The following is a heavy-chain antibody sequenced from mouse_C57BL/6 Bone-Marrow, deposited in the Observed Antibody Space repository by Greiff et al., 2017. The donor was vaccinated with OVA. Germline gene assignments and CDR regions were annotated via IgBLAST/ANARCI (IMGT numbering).Heavy chain of an antibody. CDR1: GYTFTDYE. D-gene: IGHD3-2*02. J-gene: IGHJ3*01. V-gene: IGHV1-15*01. Sequence: VQLQQSGAELVRPGASVTLSCKASGYTFTDYEMHWVKQTPVHGLEWIGAIDPETGGTAYNQKFKGKAILTADKSSSTAYMELRSLTSEDSAVYYCRRQLRLAWFAYWGQGTLVTVSA. CDR2: IDPETGGT. CDR3: RRQLRLAWFAY.